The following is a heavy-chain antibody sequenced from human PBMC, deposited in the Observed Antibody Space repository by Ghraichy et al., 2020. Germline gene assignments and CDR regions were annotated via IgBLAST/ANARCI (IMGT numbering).Heavy chain of an antibody. V-gene: IGHV4-4*02. CDR3: ARDSSTSSAGSFDP. CDR2: IYHSGST. J-gene: IGHJ5*02. Sequence: SETLSLTCAVSGGSISSSNWWSWVRQPPGKGLEWIGEIYHSGSTNYNPSLKSRVTISVDKSKNQFSLKLSSVTAADTAVYYCARDSSTSSAGSFDPWGQGTLVTVSS. CDR1: GGSISSSNW. D-gene: IGHD2-2*01.